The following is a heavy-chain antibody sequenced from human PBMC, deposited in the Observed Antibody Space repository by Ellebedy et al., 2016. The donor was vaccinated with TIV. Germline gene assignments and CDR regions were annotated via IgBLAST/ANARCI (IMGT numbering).Heavy chain of an antibody. J-gene: IGHJ6*02. V-gene: IGHV1-18*04. Sequence: ASVKVSCXASGYTFTSYGISWVRQAPGQGLEWMGWISAYNGNTNYAQKLQGRVTMTTDTSTSTAYMELRSLRSDDTAVYYCASAVAGTSYYYYYGMDVWGQGTTVTVSS. D-gene: IGHD6-19*01. CDR3: ASAVAGTSYYYYYGMDV. CDR1: GYTFTSYG. CDR2: ISAYNGNT.